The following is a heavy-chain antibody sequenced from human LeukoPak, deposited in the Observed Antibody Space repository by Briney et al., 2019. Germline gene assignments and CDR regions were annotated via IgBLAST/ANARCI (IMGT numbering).Heavy chain of an antibody. V-gene: IGHV3-66*02. CDR3: ARWRVPGYFDY. D-gene: IGHD3-10*01. CDR1: GFTVSNNY. CDR2: IYTDGTT. Sequence: GGSLRLSCAATGFTVSNNYMSWVRQAPGKGLEWVSVIYTDGTTYYADSVKGRFTISRDNSKNTLNLQMNSLRAEDTAVYYCARWRVPGYFDYWGQGALVTVFS. J-gene: IGHJ4*02.